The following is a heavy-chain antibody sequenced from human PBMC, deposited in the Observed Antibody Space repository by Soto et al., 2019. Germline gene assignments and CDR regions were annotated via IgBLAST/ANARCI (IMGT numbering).Heavy chain of an antibody. CDR3: ARDGPDQYCPNGVCFMDV. J-gene: IGHJ6*02. V-gene: IGHV1-18*04. D-gene: IGHD2-8*01. Sequence: ASVKVSCKASGYTFTSYGISWVRQAPGQGLEWMGWISAYNGNTNYAQKLQGRVTMTTETSTSTAYMELRSLRSDDTAVYYCARDGPDQYCPNGVCFMDVWGQGTTVTGSS. CDR1: GYTFTSYG. CDR2: ISAYNGNT.